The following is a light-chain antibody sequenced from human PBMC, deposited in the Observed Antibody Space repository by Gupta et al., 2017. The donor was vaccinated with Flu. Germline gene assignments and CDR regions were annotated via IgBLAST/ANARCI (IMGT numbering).Light chain of an antibody. CDR1: SSHVGAWGF. Sequence: QSALTQPRSLSGSAGQSVTISCTGPSSHVGAWGFVSWYQQHPGRAPKAIIYDVDRRPSGVPDRFSGAKVVNTAYLTISGLQADDEADYYCYSYAGTYTFVFGGGTRLTVL. CDR3: YSYAGTYTFV. CDR2: DVD. J-gene: IGLJ2*01. V-gene: IGLV2-11*01.